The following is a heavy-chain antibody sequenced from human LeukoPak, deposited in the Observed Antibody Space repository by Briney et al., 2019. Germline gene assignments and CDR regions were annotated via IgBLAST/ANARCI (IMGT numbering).Heavy chain of an antibody. V-gene: IGHV3-23*01. CDR3: ASSKVLRYFDWLLPPWHY. CDR1: GFTFSSYA. CDR2: ISGSGDST. D-gene: IGHD3-9*01. Sequence: GGSLRLSCAASGFTFSSYAMSWVRQAPGKGLEWVSAISGSGDSTYYADSVKGQFTISRDNSKNTLYLQLNSLRAEDTAVYYCASSKVLRYFDWLLPPWHYWGQGTLVTVSS. J-gene: IGHJ4*02.